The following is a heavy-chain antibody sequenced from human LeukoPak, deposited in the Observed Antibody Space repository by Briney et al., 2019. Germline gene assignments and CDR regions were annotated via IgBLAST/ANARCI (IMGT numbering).Heavy chain of an antibody. CDR3: ARAPSGHFDL. Sequence: PGGSLRLSCAASGFTFSTDGMHWVRQGPGKGLLWVSRINTDWSSTSYADSVKGRFTISTDKSENTLYLQMSILRDECTSVYYFARAPSGHFDLWREGTVVTVSS. D-gene: IGHD1-26*01. J-gene: IGHJ4*02. V-gene: IGHV3-74*01. CDR1: GFTFSTDG. CDR2: INTDWSST.